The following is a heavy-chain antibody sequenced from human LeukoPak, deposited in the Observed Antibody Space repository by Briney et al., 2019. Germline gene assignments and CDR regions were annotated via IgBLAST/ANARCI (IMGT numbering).Heavy chain of an antibody. CDR1: GGSINNYY. CDR3: ARGLRQGSAWSWGPKEKSYHMDV. V-gene: IGHV4-4*09. J-gene: IGHJ6*04. CDR2: IYTTGNT. D-gene: IGHD6-19*01. Sequence: PSETLSLTCAVSGGSINNYYWTWIRQPPGGGLEWIGYIYTTGNTNYNPSLKSRVTMSADTSRNQLSLSLASVTAADSAVYFCARGLRQGSAWSWGPKEKSYHMDVWGTGTTVIVSS.